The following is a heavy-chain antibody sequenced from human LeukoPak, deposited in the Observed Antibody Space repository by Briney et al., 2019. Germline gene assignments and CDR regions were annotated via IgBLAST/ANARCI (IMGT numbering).Heavy chain of an antibody. V-gene: IGHV4-39*01. CDR1: DASISSSRFY. CDR3: ARQLPFSGSFYYGLDV. D-gene: IGHD3-22*01. CDR2: ASYSGGT. J-gene: IGHJ6*02. Sequence: PSETLSLTCDVSDASISSSRFYWGWIRQPPGKGLEWIGSASYSGGTYYNSSLKSRVTISIDMSKNQFSLRLTSVTAADTAVYYCARQLPFSGSFYYGLDVWGQGTTVTVSS.